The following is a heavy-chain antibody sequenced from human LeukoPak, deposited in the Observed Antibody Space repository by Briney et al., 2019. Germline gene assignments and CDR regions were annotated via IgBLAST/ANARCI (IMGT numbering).Heavy chain of an antibody. CDR3: AKPKYPVAGSNYFDY. J-gene: IGHJ4*02. CDR2: ISSDGSHK. V-gene: IGHV3-30*18. D-gene: IGHD6-19*01. Sequence: GGSLRLSCAASAFTFSTYGMHWVRQAPGKGLEWVALISSDGSHKYYADSVKGRFTISRDNSKNTFYLQMNSLRAEDTAVYYCAKPKYPVAGSNYFDYWGQGTLVTVSS. CDR1: AFTFSTYG.